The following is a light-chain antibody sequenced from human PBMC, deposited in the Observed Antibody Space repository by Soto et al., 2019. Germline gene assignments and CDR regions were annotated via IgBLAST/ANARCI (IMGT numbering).Light chain of an antibody. V-gene: IGLV3-9*01. CDR1: NIGSKN. Sequence: SYELTQPLSVSVALGQTARITCGGNNIGSKNMHWYQQKPGQAPVLVIYRDYNRPSGIPERFSGSNSVNTATLSISRAQAGDEADYYCQVWDSSTHVVFGGGTKLTVL. CDR2: RDY. CDR3: QVWDSSTHVV. J-gene: IGLJ2*01.